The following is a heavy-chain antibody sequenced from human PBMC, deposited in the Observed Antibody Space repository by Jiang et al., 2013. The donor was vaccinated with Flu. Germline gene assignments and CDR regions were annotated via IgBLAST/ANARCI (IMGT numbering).Heavy chain of an antibody. V-gene: IGHV1-3*01. Sequence: KASGYTFTSYAMHWVRQAPGQRLEWMGWINAGNGNTKYSQKFQGRVTITRDTSASTAYMELSSLRSEDTAVYYCAREDYYDSSGFDYWGQGTLVTVSS. CDR2: INAGNGNT. CDR1: GYTFTSYA. CDR3: AREDYYDSSGFDY. D-gene: IGHD3-22*01. J-gene: IGHJ4*02.